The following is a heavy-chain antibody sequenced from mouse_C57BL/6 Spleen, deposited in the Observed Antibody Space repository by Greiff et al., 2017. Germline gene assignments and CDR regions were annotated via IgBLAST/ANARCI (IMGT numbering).Heavy chain of an antibody. CDR3: ARRGYGYDDAMDY. CDR1: GYSFTGYY. J-gene: IGHJ4*01. V-gene: IGHV1-42*01. CDR2: INPSTGGT. Sequence: VQLQQSGPELVKPGASVTISCKASGYSFTGYYMNWVKQSPEKSLEWIGEINPSTGGTTYNQKFKAKATLTVDKSSSTAYMPLKRLTSEDSAVYYCARRGYGYDDAMDYWGQGTSVTVSS. D-gene: IGHD2-2*01.